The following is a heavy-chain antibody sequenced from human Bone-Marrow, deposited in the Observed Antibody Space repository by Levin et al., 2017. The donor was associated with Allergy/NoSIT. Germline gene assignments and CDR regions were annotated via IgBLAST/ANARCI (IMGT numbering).Heavy chain of an antibody. CDR2: LYNSGRT. Sequence: SQTLSLTCTVSGDSMSSGNRYWSWIRQKPGKGLEWIGYLYNSGRTFYNPSLKSRVTVSEDTSKNQFHLKLISVTAADTAVYYCATELVVLPTGSQGIDSWGQGGLVAVSS. CDR3: ATELVVLPTGSQGIDS. V-gene: IGHV4-31*03. D-gene: IGHD2-8*02. J-gene: IGHJ4*02. CDR1: GDSMSSGNRY.